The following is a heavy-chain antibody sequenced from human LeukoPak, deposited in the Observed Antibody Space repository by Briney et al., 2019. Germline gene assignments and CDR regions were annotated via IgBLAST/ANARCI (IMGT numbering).Heavy chain of an antibody. D-gene: IGHD5-24*01. Sequence: GGSLRLSCAASGFTFSSYGMHWVRQAPGKGLDWVAFIHHDGSNKYYADSVRGRFTISRDNSKNTLYLQMNSLKTEDTAVYYCTTDRGEMATIISFDYWGQGTLVTVSS. CDR1: GFTFSSYG. CDR2: IHHDGSNK. V-gene: IGHV3-30*02. J-gene: IGHJ4*02. CDR3: TTDRGEMATIISFDY.